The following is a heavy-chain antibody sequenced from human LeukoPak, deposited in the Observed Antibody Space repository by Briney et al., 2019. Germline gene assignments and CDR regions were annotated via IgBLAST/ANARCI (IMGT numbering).Heavy chain of an antibody. J-gene: IGHJ4*02. D-gene: IGHD3-22*01. CDR1: GFTFSSYW. CDR3: ARDQDRGGGRITMIY. Sequence: GGSLRLSCAASGFTFSSYWMSWVRQAPGKGLEWVANIKQDGSEKYYVDSVKGRFTISRDNAKNSLYLQMNSMRAEDTAVYYCARDQDRGGGRITMIYWGQGTLVTVSS. CDR2: IKQDGSEK. V-gene: IGHV3-7*01.